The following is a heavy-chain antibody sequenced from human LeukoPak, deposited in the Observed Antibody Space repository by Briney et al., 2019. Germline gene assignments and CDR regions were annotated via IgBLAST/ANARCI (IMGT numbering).Heavy chain of an antibody. V-gene: IGHV3-7*01. CDR2: IKQDGSEK. CDR3: ARWFLESAFDI. D-gene: IGHD3-3*01. J-gene: IGHJ3*02. Sequence: GGSLRLSCAASGFTFSSYWMSWVRQAPGKGPEWVANIKQDGSEKYYVDSVKGRFTISRDNAKNSLYLQMNSLRAEDTAVYYCARWFLESAFDIWGQGTMVTVSS. CDR1: GFTFSSYW.